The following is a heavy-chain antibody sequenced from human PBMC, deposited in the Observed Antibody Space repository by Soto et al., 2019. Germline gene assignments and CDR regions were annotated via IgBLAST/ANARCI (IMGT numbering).Heavy chain of an antibody. CDR3: AKGRDHGDYLVGNYFDY. J-gene: IGHJ4*02. CDR2: ISGSGGST. V-gene: IGHV3-23*01. CDR1: GFTFSSYA. Sequence: PGGSLRLSCAASGFTFSSYAMSWVRQAPGKGLEWVSAISGSGGSTYYADSVKGRFTISRDNSKNTLYLQMNSLRAEDTAVYYCAKGRDHGDYLVGNYFDYWGQGTLVTVSS. D-gene: IGHD4-17*01.